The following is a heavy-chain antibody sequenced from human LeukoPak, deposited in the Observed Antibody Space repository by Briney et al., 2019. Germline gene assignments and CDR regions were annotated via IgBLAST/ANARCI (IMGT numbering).Heavy chain of an antibody. Sequence: GGSLRLSCAASGFTFSSYAMSWVRQAPGKGLEWVSAISGSGGSTYYADSVKGRFTISRDNAKNSLYLQMNSLRAEDTAVYYCARDLGCSGGSCYYYYGMDVWGQGTTVTVSS. J-gene: IGHJ6*02. D-gene: IGHD2-15*01. CDR1: GFTFSSYA. CDR3: ARDLGCSGGSCYYYYGMDV. CDR2: ISGSGGST. V-gene: IGHV3-23*01.